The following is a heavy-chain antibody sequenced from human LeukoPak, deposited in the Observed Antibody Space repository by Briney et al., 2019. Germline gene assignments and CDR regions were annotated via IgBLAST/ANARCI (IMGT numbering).Heavy chain of an antibody. J-gene: IGHJ3*02. CDR1: GFTFTNYN. D-gene: IGHD1-26*01. Sequence: GGSLRLSCAASGFTFTNYNMNWVRQAPGKGLEWLSSITSDSRYKYYGDSVKGRFTISRDNAKNSLFLQIDSLRAEDTAVYYCASESGSYLGAFDIWGQGTMVTVSS. CDR2: ITSDSRYK. V-gene: IGHV3-21*01. CDR3: ASESGSYLGAFDI.